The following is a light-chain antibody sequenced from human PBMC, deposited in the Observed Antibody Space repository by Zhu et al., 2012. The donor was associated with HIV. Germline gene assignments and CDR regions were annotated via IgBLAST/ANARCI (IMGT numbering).Light chain of an antibody. CDR2: GAS. Sequence: DIQLTQSPSFLSASVGDRVTITCRASQGISNHLAWHHQKPGKAPKLLIYGASVLQSGVPLRFSGSGSGTEFTLTISSLQPEDFATYFCQHLTLYPTFGGGSKVEIK. CDR1: QGISNH. J-gene: IGKJ4*01. V-gene: IGKV1-9*01. CDR3: QHLTLYPT.